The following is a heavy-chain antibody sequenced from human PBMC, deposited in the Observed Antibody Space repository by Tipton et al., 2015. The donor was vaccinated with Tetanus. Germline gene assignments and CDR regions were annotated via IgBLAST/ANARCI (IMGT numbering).Heavy chain of an antibody. V-gene: IGHV4-61*01. Sequence: GLVKPSETLSLTCTVSGGSVRSGSYSWNWIRQPPGKGLEWIGYIPYSGSTNSNYSLKSRITISQDTSKNQFSLKLTSVTAADTAVYYCARANYDFPKKGPFDSWGQGTLVIVSS. D-gene: IGHD3-3*01. CDR1: GGSVRSGSYS. J-gene: IGHJ4*02. CDR2: IPYSGST. CDR3: ARANYDFPKKGPFDS.